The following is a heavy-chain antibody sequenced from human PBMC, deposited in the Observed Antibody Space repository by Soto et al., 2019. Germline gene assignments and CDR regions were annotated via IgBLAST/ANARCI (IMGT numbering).Heavy chain of an antibody. CDR1: GFTFSTYA. Sequence: LRLSCAASGFTFSTYAMHWVRQAPGKGLEWVATISDDGTNKYYADSVKGRFTISRDNSKDTLYLQMNSLRAEDTAVYYCPREGHGDWFDPWGQGTLVTVSS. CDR2: ISDDGTNK. J-gene: IGHJ5*02. D-gene: IGHD3-10*01. V-gene: IGHV3-30-3*01. CDR3: PREGHGDWFDP.